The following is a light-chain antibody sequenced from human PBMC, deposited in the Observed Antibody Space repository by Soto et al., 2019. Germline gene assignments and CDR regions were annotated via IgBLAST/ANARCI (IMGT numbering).Light chain of an antibody. J-gene: IGKJ2*03. CDR1: QSVSSSY. Sequence: EIVLTQSPGTLSLSPGERATLSCRASQSVSSSYLAWYQQKPGQAPRLLIYGASSRATGIPDRFSGSGSGTDLTLTFSRLEPEDLAVYYCQQYGSPPLYRFGQGTKLEIK. CDR2: GAS. CDR3: QQYGSPPLYR. V-gene: IGKV3-20*01.